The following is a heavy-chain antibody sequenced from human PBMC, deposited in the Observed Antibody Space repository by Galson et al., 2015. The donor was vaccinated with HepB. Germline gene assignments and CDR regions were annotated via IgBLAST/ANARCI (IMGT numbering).Heavy chain of an antibody. D-gene: IGHD4-17*01. CDR2: INTNTGNP. V-gene: IGHV7-4-1*02. CDR3: ARYLDYGDYPYWYFDL. CDR1: GYTFTSYA. J-gene: IGHJ2*01. Sequence: SVKVSCKASGYTFTSYAMNWVRQAPGQGLEWMGWINTNTGNPTYAQGFTGRFVFSLDTSVSTAYLQISSLKAEDTAVYYCARYLDYGDYPYWYFDLWGRGTLVTVSS.